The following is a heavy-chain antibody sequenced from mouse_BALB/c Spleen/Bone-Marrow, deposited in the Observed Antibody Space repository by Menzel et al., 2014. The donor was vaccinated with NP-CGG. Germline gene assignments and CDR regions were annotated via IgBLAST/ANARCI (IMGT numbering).Heavy chain of an antibody. V-gene: IGHV1-26*01. Sequence: LVESGASMKISCKASCYLFTGYIMNWVKQSHGKNLERIGLINPYNGGTSYNQKFKGKATLTVDKSCSTAYMELRSLASEDSAVYCCARKGDWDVGFDYWGQGTTRTVSS. J-gene: IGHJ2*01. D-gene: IGHD4-1*01. CDR2: INPYNGGT. CDR1: CYLFTGYI. CDR3: ARKGDWDVGFDY.